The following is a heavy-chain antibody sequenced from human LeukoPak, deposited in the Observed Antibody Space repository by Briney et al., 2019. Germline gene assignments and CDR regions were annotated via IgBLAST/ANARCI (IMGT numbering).Heavy chain of an antibody. V-gene: IGHV3-30*02. CDR2: ISYDGSTK. J-gene: IGHJ4*02. D-gene: IGHD4-17*01. CDR1: GFTFSSYG. Sequence: GGSLRLSCAASGFTFSSYGMHWVRQVPGKGLEWVAVISYDGSTKYYADSVKGRFTISRDNSKNTLYLQMNSLRAEDTAVYYCAKDCDYGDYFDYWGQGTLVTVPS. CDR3: AKDCDYGDYFDY.